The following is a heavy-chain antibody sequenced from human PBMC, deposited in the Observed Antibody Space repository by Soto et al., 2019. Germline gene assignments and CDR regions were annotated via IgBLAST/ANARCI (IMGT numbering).Heavy chain of an antibody. Sequence: GSLRLSCAASGFTFSSYAMHWVRQAPGKGLEWVAVISYDGSNKYYADSVKGRFTISRDNSKNTLYLQMNSLRAEDTAVYYCERERAVVPAASRWFDPWGQGTLVTVSS. CDR2: ISYDGSNK. D-gene: IGHD2-2*01. J-gene: IGHJ5*02. CDR3: ERERAVVPAASRWFDP. CDR1: GFTFSSYA. V-gene: IGHV3-30-3*01.